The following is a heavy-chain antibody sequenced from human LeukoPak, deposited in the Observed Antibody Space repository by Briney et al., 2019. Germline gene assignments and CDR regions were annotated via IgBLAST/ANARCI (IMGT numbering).Heavy chain of an antibody. Sequence: SETLSLTCTVSGGSIRSYYWSWIRQPPGKGLEWIGYIYYSGSTYYNPSLKSRVTISVDTSKNQFSLKLSSVTAADTAVYYCARDRQEPYSPVWGQGTLVTVSS. J-gene: IGHJ4*02. CDR2: IYYSGST. V-gene: IGHV4-59*12. D-gene: IGHD6-13*01. CDR1: GGSIRSYY. CDR3: ARDRQEPYSPV.